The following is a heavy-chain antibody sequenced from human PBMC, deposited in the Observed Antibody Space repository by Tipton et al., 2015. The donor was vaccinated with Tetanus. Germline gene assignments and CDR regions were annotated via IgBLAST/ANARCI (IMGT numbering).Heavy chain of an antibody. V-gene: IGHV3-33*01. CDR3: AREGYGTNGVCPKPLDY. Sequence: SLRLSCAASGFTFSSYGMHWVRQAPGKGLEWVAVIWYDGSNKYYADSVKGRFTISRDNSKNTLYLQMNSLRAEDTAVYYCAREGYGTNGVCPKPLDYWGQGTLVTVSS. J-gene: IGHJ4*02. D-gene: IGHD2-8*01. CDR1: GFTFSSYG. CDR2: IWYDGSNK.